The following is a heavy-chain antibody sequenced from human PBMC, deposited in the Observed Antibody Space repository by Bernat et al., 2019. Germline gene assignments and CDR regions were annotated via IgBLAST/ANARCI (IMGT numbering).Heavy chain of an antibody. CDR3: ASDSPRGDY. D-gene: IGHD3-10*01. CDR2: ISSGSRYT. V-gene: IGHV3-11*05. J-gene: IGHJ4*02. CDR1: GFRFSDYY. Sequence: QVQLVESGGGLVKPGGSLRLSCAASGFRFSDYYMAWIRQAPGKGLEWVSYISSGSRYTDYADSVKGRFTISRDNVMNSLYLQMDGLRAEDTDVYYCASDSPRGDYWGQGTLVTVSS.